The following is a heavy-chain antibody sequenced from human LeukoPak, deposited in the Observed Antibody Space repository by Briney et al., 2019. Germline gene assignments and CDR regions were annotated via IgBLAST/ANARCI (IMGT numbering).Heavy chain of an antibody. V-gene: IGHV4-59*08. CDR2: IYYSGNS. Sequence: TSSEPLSLTCTVSGRSISSYYWSWIRQPPGKGLEWLGYIYYSGNSKYNPSLKRRVTISVDRSYNEFSRTQSSVTGADTAFYYCARHLRANWFDPWGEGTLVTVPS. J-gene: IGHJ5*02. CDR1: GRSISSYY. CDR3: ARHLRANWFDP.